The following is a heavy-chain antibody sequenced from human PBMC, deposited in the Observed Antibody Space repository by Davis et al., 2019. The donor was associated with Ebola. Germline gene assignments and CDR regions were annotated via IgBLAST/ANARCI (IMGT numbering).Heavy chain of an antibody. V-gene: IGHV3-23*01. CDR1: APTSSSYA. CDR3: AKSGLSFGVVKYHYGMDV. D-gene: IGHD3-3*01. CDR2: ISGCGRST. Sequence: SLRLSCPDSAPTSSSYAMTWVRPAPGNCLEWVPAISGCGRSTYYADSVKGRFTISRDNSKKTLYLKMNSLRAEDTAVYYCAKSGLSFGVVKYHYGMDVWGKGTTVTVSS. J-gene: IGHJ6*04.